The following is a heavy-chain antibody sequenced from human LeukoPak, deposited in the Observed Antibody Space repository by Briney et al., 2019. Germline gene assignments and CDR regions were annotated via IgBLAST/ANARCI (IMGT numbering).Heavy chain of an antibody. CDR1: GYTFTGYY. CDR2: INPNSGGT. Sequence: ASVKVSCKASGYTFTGYYMHWVRQAPGQGLGWMGWINPNSGGTDYAQKFQGRVTMTRDTSISTAYMELSRLRSDDTAVYYCARDQQSYDFWSGYHQYYFDYWGQGTLVTVSS. CDR3: ARDQQSYDFWSGYHQYYFDY. J-gene: IGHJ4*02. V-gene: IGHV1-2*02. D-gene: IGHD3-3*01.